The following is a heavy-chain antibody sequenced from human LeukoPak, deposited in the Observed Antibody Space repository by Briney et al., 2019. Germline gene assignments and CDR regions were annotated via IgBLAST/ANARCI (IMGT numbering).Heavy chain of an antibody. J-gene: IGHJ5*02. CDR3: ARTGGSGSYYNLAGSWNWFDP. Sequence: SETLSLTCTVSGGSISSYYWSWIRQPPGKGLEWVGYIYYSGSTTYNPSLKSRVTISVDTSKNQFSLKLSSVTAADTAVYYCARTGGSGSYYNLAGSWNWFDPWGQGTLVTVSS. V-gene: IGHV4-59*08. CDR1: GGSISSYY. D-gene: IGHD3-10*01. CDR2: IYYSGST.